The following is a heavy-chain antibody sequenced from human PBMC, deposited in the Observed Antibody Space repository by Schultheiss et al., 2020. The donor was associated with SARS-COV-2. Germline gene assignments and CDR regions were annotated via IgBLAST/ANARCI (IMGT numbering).Heavy chain of an antibody. CDR3: ARNAARLITRAQFDY. D-gene: IGHD6-6*01. CDR1: GDSISSYY. CDR2: ISSSGSTI. Sequence: LSLTCTVSGDSISSYYWSWVRQPPGKGLEWVSAISSSGSTIYYADSVKGRFTISRDNAKNSLYLQMNSLRAEDTAVYYCARNAARLITRAQFDYWGQGTLVTVSS. V-gene: IGHV3-48*03. J-gene: IGHJ4*02.